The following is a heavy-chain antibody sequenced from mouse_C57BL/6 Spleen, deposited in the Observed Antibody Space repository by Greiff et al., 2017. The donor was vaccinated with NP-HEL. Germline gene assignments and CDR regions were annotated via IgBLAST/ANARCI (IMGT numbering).Heavy chain of an antibody. Sequence: EVQLQQSGAELVKPGASVKLSCTASGFNITDYYMHWVKQRTEQGLEWIGRIDPEDGETKYAPKFQGRATIPADTSSNTAYLQLSSLTSEDTAVYYCVRWDHDGSSYGYFDVWGTGTTVTVSS. V-gene: IGHV14-2*01. CDR2: IDPEDGET. D-gene: IGHD1-1*01. CDR1: GFNITDYY. CDR3: VRWDHDGSSYGYFDV. J-gene: IGHJ1*03.